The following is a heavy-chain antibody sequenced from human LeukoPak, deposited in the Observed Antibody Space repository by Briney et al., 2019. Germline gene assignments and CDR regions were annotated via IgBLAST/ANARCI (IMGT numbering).Heavy chain of an antibody. D-gene: IGHD3-10*01. V-gene: IGHV6-1*01. CDR3: ARGWPYYYGSGASYYGMDV. J-gene: IGHJ6*02. CDR2: TYYRSKWYN. Sequence: SQTLSLTCAISGDSVSSNSAAWNWIRQSPSRGLEWLGRTYYRSKWYNDYAVSVKSRITINPDTSKNQFSLQLNSVTPEDTAVYYCARGWPYYYGSGASYYGMDVWGQGTTVTVSS. CDR1: GDSVSSNSAA.